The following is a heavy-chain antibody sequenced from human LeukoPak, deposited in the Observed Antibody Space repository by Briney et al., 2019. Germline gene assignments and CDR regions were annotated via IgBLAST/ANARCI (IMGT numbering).Heavy chain of an antibody. CDR2: IYYSGST. Sequence: SETLSLTCTVSGGSISSSSYYWGWIRQPPGKGLEWIGSIYYSGSTYYNPSLKSRVTISVDTSKNQFSLKLSSVTAADTAVYYCALSEGWWTPFDYWGQGTLVTVSS. D-gene: IGHD2-15*01. CDR1: GGSISSSSYY. J-gene: IGHJ4*02. CDR3: ALSEGWWTPFDY. V-gene: IGHV4-39*01.